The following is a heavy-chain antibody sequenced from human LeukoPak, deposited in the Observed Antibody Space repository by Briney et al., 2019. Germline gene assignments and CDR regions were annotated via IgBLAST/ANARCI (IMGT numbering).Heavy chain of an antibody. J-gene: IGHJ6*03. CDR2: IIPIFGTA. V-gene: IGHV1-69*13. Sequence: ASVKVSCKASGGTFSSYAISWVRQAPGQGLEWMGGIIPIFGTANYAQKFQGRVTITADESTSTAYMELSSLRSEDTAVYYCASGGYGSGMDYYYMDVWGKGTTVTISS. D-gene: IGHD3-10*01. CDR1: GGTFSSYA. CDR3: ASGGYGSGMDYYYMDV.